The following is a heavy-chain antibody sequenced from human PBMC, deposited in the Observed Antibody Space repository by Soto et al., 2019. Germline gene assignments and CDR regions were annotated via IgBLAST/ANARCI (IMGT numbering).Heavy chain of an antibody. V-gene: IGHV1-8*01. Sequence: ASVKVSCKASGYTFTSYDINWVRQATGQGLEWMGWMNPNSGNTGYAQKFQGRVTMARNTSISTAYMELSSLRSEDTAVYYCARGWEVRYFDWLLDVYYGMDVWGQGTTVTVSS. CDR1: GYTFTSYD. J-gene: IGHJ6*02. CDR3: ARGWEVRYFDWLLDVYYGMDV. D-gene: IGHD3-9*01. CDR2: MNPNSGNT.